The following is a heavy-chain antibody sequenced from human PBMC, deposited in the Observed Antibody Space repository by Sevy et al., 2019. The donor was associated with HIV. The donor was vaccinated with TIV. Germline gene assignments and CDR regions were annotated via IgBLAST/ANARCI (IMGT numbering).Heavy chain of an antibody. D-gene: IGHD6-19*01. CDR1: GFTFSSYA. CDR2: ISGSGGST. Sequence: GGSLRLSCAASGFTFSSYAMSWVRQAPGKGLERVSAISGSGGSTYYADSVKGRFTISRDNSKNTLYLQMNSLRAEDTAVYYCAKDLVLPGIAVAGTEGNWFDPWGQGTLVTVSS. CDR3: AKDLVLPGIAVAGTEGNWFDP. J-gene: IGHJ5*02. V-gene: IGHV3-23*01.